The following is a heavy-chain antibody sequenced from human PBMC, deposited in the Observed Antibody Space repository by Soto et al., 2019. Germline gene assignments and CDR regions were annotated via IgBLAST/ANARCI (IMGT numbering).Heavy chain of an antibody. CDR2: IIPIFGTA. Sequence: SVKVSCKASGGTFSSYAISWVRQAPGQGLEWMGGIIPIFGTANYAQKFQGRVTITADESTSTAYMELSSLRSEDTAVYYCARDSFAGGGETYYYDGSGPTDVWGQGTTVTVSS. CDR1: GGTFSSYA. V-gene: IGHV1-69*13. D-gene: IGHD3-22*01. CDR3: ARDSFAGGGETYYYDGSGPTDV. J-gene: IGHJ6*02.